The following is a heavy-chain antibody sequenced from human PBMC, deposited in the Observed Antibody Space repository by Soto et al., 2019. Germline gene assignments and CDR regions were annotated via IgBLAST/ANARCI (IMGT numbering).Heavy chain of an antibody. CDR2: IYYSGSS. V-gene: IGHV4-39*01. D-gene: IGHD1-1*01. CDR3: PRHPFNCSDADY. J-gene: IGHJ4*02. CDR1: GGSITSSEYY. Sequence: SETLSLTCTVSGGSITSSEYYWAWIRQPPGKGLQFVGTIYYSGSSYSNPSLKSRLSMSVDTSKNQFSLTMKSGTAADTGVYYCPRHPFNCSDADYWGQGVLVTVSS.